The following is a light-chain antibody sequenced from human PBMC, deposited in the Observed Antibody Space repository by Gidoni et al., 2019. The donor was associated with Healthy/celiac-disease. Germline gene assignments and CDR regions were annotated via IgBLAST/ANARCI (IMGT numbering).Light chain of an antibody. J-gene: IGKJ4*01. Sequence: IQMTQSPSTLSASVGDRVTITCRASQSISSWLAWYQQKPGKAPKLLIYDASRLESGVPSRFSGSGSGTEFTLTISSLQPDDFATYYCQQYNSYWLTFGGGTKVEIK. CDR1: QSISSW. CDR3: QQYNSYWLT. CDR2: DAS. V-gene: IGKV1-5*01.